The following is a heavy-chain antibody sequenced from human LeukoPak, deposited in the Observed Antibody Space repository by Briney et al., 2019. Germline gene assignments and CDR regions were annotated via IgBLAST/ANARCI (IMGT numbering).Heavy chain of an antibody. CDR1: GFTVSSNY. J-gene: IGHJ4*02. CDR3: ARDGGSGSLFDY. CDR2: ISSSSSYI. V-gene: IGHV3-21*01. D-gene: IGHD3-10*01. Sequence: GGSLRLSCAASGFTVSSNYMTWVRLAPGKGLEWVSSISSSSSYIYYADSVKGRFTISRDNAKNSLYLQMNSLRAEDTAVYYCARDGGSGSLFDYWGQGTLVTVSS.